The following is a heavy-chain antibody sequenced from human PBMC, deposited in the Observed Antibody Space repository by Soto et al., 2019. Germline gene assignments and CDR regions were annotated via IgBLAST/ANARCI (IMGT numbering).Heavy chain of an antibody. D-gene: IGHD2-8*01. V-gene: IGHV4-59*01. J-gene: IGHJ4*02. CDR2: IHYSGTT. CDR3: ARYNSYAIDY. CDR1: GTSISSYY. Sequence: SETLSLTCTVSGTSISSYYWSWIRQPPGKGLEWIANIHYSGTTNYNPSLASRVTLSVDTSKNQFSLKMTSVTAADRAMYFCARYNSYAIDYWGGGSMVTV.